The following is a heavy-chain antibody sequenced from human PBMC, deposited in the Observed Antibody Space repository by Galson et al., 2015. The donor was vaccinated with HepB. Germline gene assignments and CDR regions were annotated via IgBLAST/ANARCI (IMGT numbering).Heavy chain of an antibody. Sequence: SVKVSCKASGYTFTSYYMHWVRQAPGQGLEWMGIINPSGGSTSYAQKFQGRVTMTRDTSTSTVYMELSSLRSEDTAVYYCARGLGLLWFGELLPYPLFDYWGQGTLVTVSS. V-gene: IGHV1-46*03. D-gene: IGHD3-10*01. J-gene: IGHJ4*02. CDR2: INPSGGST. CDR1: GYTFTSYY. CDR3: ARGLGLLWFGELLPYPLFDY.